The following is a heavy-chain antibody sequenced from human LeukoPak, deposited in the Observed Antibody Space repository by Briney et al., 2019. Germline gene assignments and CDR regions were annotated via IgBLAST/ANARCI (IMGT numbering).Heavy chain of an antibody. CDR3: ARGVRTIAAAADY. V-gene: IGHV4-38-2*01. D-gene: IGHD6-13*01. J-gene: IGHJ4*02. CDR1: TASISSGYY. Sequence: PSGTLSLTCAVSTASISSGYYWGWIRQPPGKGLEWIGSIYHSGSTYYNPSLKSRVTISVDTSKNQFSLKLSSVTAADTAVYYCARGVRTIAAAADYWGQGTLVTVSS. CDR2: IYHSGST.